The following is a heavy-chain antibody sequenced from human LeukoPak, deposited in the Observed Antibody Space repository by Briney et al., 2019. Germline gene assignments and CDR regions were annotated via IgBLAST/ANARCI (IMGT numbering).Heavy chain of an antibody. Sequence: SQTLSLTCTVSGGSISSYYWSWIRRPAGKGLEWIGRIYTSGSTNYNPSLKSRVTMSVDTSKNQFSLKLSSVTAADTAVYYCARDKAARLSWFDPWGQGTLVTVSS. CDR2: IYTSGST. D-gene: IGHD6-6*01. CDR1: GGSISSYY. CDR3: ARDKAARLSWFDP. J-gene: IGHJ5*02. V-gene: IGHV4-4*07.